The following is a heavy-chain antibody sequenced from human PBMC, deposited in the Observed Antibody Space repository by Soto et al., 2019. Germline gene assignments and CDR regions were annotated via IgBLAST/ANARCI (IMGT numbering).Heavy chain of an antibody. V-gene: IGHV4-59*12. J-gene: IGHJ4*02. CDR2: ISHSGGT. Sequence: SETLSLTCTVSGGSIRCYYWSWIRQTPGKGLEWIGHISHSGGTKYKSSLKSRVTISVDTSKNQFSLKLSSVTAADTAVYYCARVPAFEYSSSPSDYWGQGTLVTVSS. D-gene: IGHD6-6*01. CDR3: ARVPAFEYSSSPSDY. CDR1: GGSIRCYY.